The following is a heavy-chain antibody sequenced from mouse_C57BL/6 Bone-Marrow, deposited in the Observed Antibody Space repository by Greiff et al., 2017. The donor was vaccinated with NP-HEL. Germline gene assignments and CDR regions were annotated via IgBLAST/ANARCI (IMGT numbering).Heavy chain of an antibody. CDR3: ASLGYPFP. J-gene: IGHJ4*01. CDR2: IWGVGST. D-gene: IGHD3-2*02. Sequence: QVHVQQSGPGLLAPSQSLSITCTVSGFSLTSYGVDWVRQSPGKGLEWLGVIWGVGSTTYNSALKSRLSTSKDNSKSQVFLKMNRLQTHDTAMYYCASLGYPFPWGQGTSVTVSS. CDR1: GFSLTSYG. V-gene: IGHV2-6*01.